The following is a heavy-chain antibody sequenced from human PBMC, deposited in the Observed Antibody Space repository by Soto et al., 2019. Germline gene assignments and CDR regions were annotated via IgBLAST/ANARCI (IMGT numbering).Heavy chain of an antibody. J-gene: IGHJ4*02. CDR2: IYWDDDK. D-gene: IGHD1-1*01. Sequence: QITLKESGPTRVKPTQTLTLTCTFSGFSLTSRPMGVGWIRQPPGKALEVLVFIYWDDDKRYSPSLKNRITIPKDTSGNQLVLTMTNMDPLDTATYYCAHRLSGFNWYGGYFDCWGQGALVTFSS. CDR1: GFSLTSRPMG. V-gene: IGHV2-5*02. CDR3: AHRLSGFNWYGGYFDC.